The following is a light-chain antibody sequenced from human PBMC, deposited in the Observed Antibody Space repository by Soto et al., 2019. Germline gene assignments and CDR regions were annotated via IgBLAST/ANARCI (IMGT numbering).Light chain of an antibody. J-gene: IGKJ1*01. CDR3: QQYGGSPRT. Sequence: EIVLSQSPGTLSLSPGERATLSCRASQSVSASYLAWYQQKPGQAPRLLIYGASSRATGIPDRFSGSGSGTDFTLTITRLEPEDFAVYYCQQYGGSPRTFGQGTQVDIK. CDR2: GAS. V-gene: IGKV3-20*01. CDR1: QSVSASY.